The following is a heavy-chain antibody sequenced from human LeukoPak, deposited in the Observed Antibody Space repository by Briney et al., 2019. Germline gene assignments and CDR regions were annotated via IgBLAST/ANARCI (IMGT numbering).Heavy chain of an antibody. CDR2: ISSSSSYI. J-gene: IGHJ3*02. D-gene: IGHD2-2*01. Sequence: GGSLRLSCAASGFTFSSYSMNWVRQAPGKGLEWVSSISSSSSYIYYADSVKGRFTISRDNAKNSLYLQMNSLRAEDTAVYYCARYCSSTSCSRVDAFDIWGQGTMVTVSS. V-gene: IGHV3-21*01. CDR3: ARYCSSTSCSRVDAFDI. CDR1: GFTFSSYS.